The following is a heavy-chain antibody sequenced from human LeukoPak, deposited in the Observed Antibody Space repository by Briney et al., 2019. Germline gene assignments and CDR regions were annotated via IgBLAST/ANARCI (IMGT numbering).Heavy chain of an antibody. V-gene: IGHV3-23*01. J-gene: IGHJ4*02. CDR3: ARYYDFWSGPYYFDY. Sequence: GGSLRLSCAASGFTFSSYAMSWVRQAPGKGLEWVSAISGSGGSTYYADSVKGRFTISRDNSKNTLYLQMNSLRAEDTAVYYCARYYDFWSGPYYFDYWGQGTLSPSPQ. D-gene: IGHD3-3*01. CDR1: GFTFSSYA. CDR2: ISGSGGST.